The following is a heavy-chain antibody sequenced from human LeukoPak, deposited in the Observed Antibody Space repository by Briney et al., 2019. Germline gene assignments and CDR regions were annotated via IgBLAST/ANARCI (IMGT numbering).Heavy chain of an antibody. CDR1: GGSISSGGYY. D-gene: IGHD6-6*01. J-gene: IGHJ6*03. CDR2: INHSGST. Sequence: SETLSLTCTVSGGSISSGGYYWSWIRQHPGKGLEWIGEINHSGSTNYNPSLKSRVTISVDTSKNQFSLKLSSVTAADTAVYYCARAVPYYYYMDVWGKGTTVTVSS. V-gene: IGHV4-31*03. CDR3: ARAVPYYYYMDV.